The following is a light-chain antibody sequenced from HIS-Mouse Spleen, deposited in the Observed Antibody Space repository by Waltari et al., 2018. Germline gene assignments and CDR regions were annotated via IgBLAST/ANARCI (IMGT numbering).Light chain of an antibody. CDR1: SRDVGSYNL. CDR2: EGS. CDR3: CSYAGSSTWV. Sequence: QSALTQPASVSGSPGQSITISCTGTSRDVGSYNLVSWYQPHPGQAPKLMIYEGSKRPSGVSNRCSGSKSGNTASLTISGLQAEDEADYYCCSYAGSSTWVFGGGTKLTVL. J-gene: IGLJ3*02. V-gene: IGLV2-23*01.